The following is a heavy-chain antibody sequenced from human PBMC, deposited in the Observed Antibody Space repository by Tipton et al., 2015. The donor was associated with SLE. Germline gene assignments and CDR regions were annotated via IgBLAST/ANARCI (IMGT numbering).Heavy chain of an antibody. CDR3: ARGGLGVSYYYMDV. J-gene: IGHJ6*03. CDR2: IYYSGST. V-gene: IGHV4-59*01. CDR1: GDSFSNYY. D-gene: IGHD1-26*01. Sequence: TLSLTCIVSGDSFSNYYWSWIRQPPGKGLEWIGYIYYSGSTNYNPSLKSRVTISVDTSKNQFSLKLSSVTAADTAVYYCARGGLGVSYYYMDVWGKGTTVTVSS.